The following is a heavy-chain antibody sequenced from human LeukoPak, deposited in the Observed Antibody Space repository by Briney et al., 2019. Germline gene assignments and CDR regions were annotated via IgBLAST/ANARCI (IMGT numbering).Heavy chain of an antibody. J-gene: IGHJ4*02. CDR2: INHSGST. Sequence: SETLSLTCAVYGGSFSGYYWSWIRQPPGEGLEWIGEINHSGSTNYNPSLKSRVTISVDTSKNQFSLKLSSVTAADTAVYYCARLSWYGGYFDYWGQGTLVTVSS. D-gene: IGHD6-13*01. V-gene: IGHV4-34*01. CDR1: GGSFSGYY. CDR3: ARLSWYGGYFDY.